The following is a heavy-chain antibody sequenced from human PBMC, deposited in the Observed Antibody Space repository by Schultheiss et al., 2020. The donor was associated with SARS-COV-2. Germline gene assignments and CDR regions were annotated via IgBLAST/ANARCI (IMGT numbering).Heavy chain of an antibody. CDR2: IYTSGST. CDR3: ARGANEYSSSSPIRYFDL. V-gene: IGHV4-4*07. J-gene: IGHJ2*01. CDR1: GGSISSYY. D-gene: IGHD6-6*01. Sequence: SETLSLTCTVSGGSISSYYWSWIRQPAGKGLEWIGRIYTSGSTNYNPSLKSRVTISVDTSKNQFSLKLSSVTAADTAVYYCARGANEYSSSSPIRYFDLWGRGTLVTVSS.